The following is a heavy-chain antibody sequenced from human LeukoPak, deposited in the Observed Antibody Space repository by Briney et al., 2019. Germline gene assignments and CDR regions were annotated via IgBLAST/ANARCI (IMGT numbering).Heavy chain of an antibody. J-gene: IGHJ5*02. V-gene: IGHV4-34*01. CDR3: ARDRYQLLSGWFDP. CDR2: INHSGST. Sequence: SETLSLTCAVYGGSFSGYYWSWIRQPPGKGLEWIGEINHSGSTNYNPSLKSRVTISVDASKNQFSLKLSSVTAADTAVYCCARDRYQLLSGWFDPWGQGTLVTVSS. CDR1: GGSFSGYY. D-gene: IGHD2-2*01.